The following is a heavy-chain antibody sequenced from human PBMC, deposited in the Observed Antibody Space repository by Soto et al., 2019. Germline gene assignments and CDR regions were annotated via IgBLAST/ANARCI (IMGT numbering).Heavy chain of an antibody. CDR1: GGSISSSNW. D-gene: IGHD4-17*01. CDR3: ARVSPTVVLRWFDC. CDR2: IYLSGST. Sequence: QVQLQESGPGLVKPSGTLSLTCAVSGGSISSSNWWSWFRQPPGKGLEWIGGIYLSGSTNYSPSLQSRGTMSVDKSKRQVSLKLRSVTAADTAVYYCARVSPTVVLRWFDCWGQGTLVTVSS. V-gene: IGHV4-4*02. J-gene: IGHJ4*02.